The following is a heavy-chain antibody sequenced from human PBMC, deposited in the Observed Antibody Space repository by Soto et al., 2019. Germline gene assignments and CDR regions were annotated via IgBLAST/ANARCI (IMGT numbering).Heavy chain of an antibody. J-gene: IGHJ4*02. V-gene: IGHV3-73*01. CDR2: IRDRAYNYAT. CDR3: TRLISAAQDY. Sequence: EVLLVESGGGLVQPGGSLKLSCAASGFVFKDSSIHWVGQASGKGLEWVGRIRDRAYNYATSYAASVKGRFTISRDDSSNTASLQMNSLKTEDTAIYYCTRLISAAQDYWGQGTRVTVSS. D-gene: IGHD3-22*01. CDR1: GFVFKDSS.